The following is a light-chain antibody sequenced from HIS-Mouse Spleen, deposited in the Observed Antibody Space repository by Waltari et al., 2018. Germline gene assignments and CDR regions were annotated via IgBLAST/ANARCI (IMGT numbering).Light chain of an antibody. CDR2: GKN. J-gene: IGLJ3*02. Sequence: SSELTQDPAVSVALVQTVRITCQGDSLRSNTASWYQQKPGPAPVLVIYGKNNRPSGIPDLFSGSSSGNTASLTITGAQAEDEADYYCNSRDSSGNHLVFGGGTKLTVL. CDR1: SLRSNT. V-gene: IGLV3-19*01. CDR3: NSRDSSGNHLV.